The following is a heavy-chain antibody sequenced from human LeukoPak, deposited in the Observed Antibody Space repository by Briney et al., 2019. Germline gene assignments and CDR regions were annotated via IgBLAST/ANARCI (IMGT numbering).Heavy chain of an antibody. CDR2: IYPGDSDT. V-gene: IGHV5-51*01. D-gene: IGHD3-3*01. CDR1: GYSFTSYW. J-gene: IGHJ5*02. Sequence: GESLKISCKGSGYSFTSYWIGWVRQMPGKGLEWMGSIYPGDSDTRYSPSFQGQVTISADKSISTAYLQWSSLKASDTAMYYCARSYDFWSGYYNMFDPWGQGTLVTVSS. CDR3: ARSYDFWSGYYNMFDP.